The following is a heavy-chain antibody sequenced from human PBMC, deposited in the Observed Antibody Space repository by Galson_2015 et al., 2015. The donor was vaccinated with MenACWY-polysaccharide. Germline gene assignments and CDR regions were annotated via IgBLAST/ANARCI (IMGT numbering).Heavy chain of an antibody. CDR1: GFDFSSYA. Sequence: SLRLSCAASGFDFSSYAMSWVRQAPGKGLEWVSTLSGRRGYTYYADSVKGRFTISRDNSKNTLYLQMHNLRADDTAIYSCATHPKGTDSRWYDHWGPGTLVTVSS. J-gene: IGHJ4*02. D-gene: IGHD3-22*01. CDR3: ATHPKGTDSRWYDH. V-gene: IGHV3-23*01. CDR2: LSGRRGYT.